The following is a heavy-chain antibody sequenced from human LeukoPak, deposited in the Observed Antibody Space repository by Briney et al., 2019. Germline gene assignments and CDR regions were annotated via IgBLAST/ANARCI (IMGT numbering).Heavy chain of an antibody. D-gene: IGHD1-26*01. CDR3: ARDRVRGSSNPYFDY. Sequence: ASETLSLTCTVSGGSVSSGSYYWNWIRQPPGKGLEWIVYIYYSGSTNYNPSLKSRVTISVDTSKNQFSLKLSSVTAADTAVYYCARDRVRGSSNPYFDYWGQGTLVTVSS. CDR1: GGSVSSGSYY. J-gene: IGHJ4*02. CDR2: IYYSGST. V-gene: IGHV4-61*01.